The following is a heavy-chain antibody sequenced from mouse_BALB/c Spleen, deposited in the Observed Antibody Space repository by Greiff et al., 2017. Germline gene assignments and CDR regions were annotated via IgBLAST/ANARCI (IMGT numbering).Heavy chain of an antibody. CDR1: GFSLTSYG. Sequence: VKLVESGPGLVAPSQSLSITCTVSGFSLTSYGVHWVRQTPGKGLEWLGVIWAGGSTNYNSALMSRLSISKDNSTSQVFLKMNSLQTDDTAMYYCAREYGYDGGVYAMDFWGQGTSVTVSS. V-gene: IGHV2-9*02. CDR2: IWAGGST. J-gene: IGHJ4*01. D-gene: IGHD2-2*01. CDR3: AREYGYDGGVYAMDF.